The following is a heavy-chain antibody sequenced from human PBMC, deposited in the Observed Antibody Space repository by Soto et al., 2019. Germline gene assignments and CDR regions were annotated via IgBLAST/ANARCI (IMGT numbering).Heavy chain of an antibody. CDR1: GFTFSSYA. CDR3: ARDCSGGSCYFDAFDI. J-gene: IGHJ3*02. Sequence: GGSLRLSCAASGFTFSSYAMSWVRQAPGKGLEWVSAISGSGGSTYYADSVKGRFTISRDNSKNTLYLQMNSLRAEDTAVYYCARDCSGGSCYFDAFDIWGQGTMVTVSS. CDR2: ISGSGGST. D-gene: IGHD2-15*01. V-gene: IGHV3-23*01.